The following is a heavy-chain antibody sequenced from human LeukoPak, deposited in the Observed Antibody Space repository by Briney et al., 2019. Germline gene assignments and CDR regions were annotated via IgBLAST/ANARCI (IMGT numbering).Heavy chain of an antibody. D-gene: IGHD2-21*01. CDR1: GFTFSTYA. CDR3: AKAVAYGHFDY. CDR2: ISGSGGST. J-gene: IGHJ4*02. Sequence: PGGSLRLSCAASGFTFSTYAMSWVRQGPGKGLEWVSVISGSGGSTYYADSVKGRFTISRDNSKNTLYLQMNSLRAEGTAVYYCAKAVAYGHFDYWGQGTLVTVSS. V-gene: IGHV3-23*01.